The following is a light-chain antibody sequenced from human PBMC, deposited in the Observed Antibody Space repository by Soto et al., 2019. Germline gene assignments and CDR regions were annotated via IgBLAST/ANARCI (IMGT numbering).Light chain of an antibody. J-gene: IGLJ1*01. CDR1: SSDIAIYNY. V-gene: IGLV2-14*01. CDR3: ISYAGTSTRFV. Sequence: QSVLTPPAYXSGSPREWIAISCTGGSSDIAIYNYFSWFQQHPGKAPKLIIYEFSNRPSLISNRFSVSKSGNTASMTISGLKAEDEADYYFISYAGTSTRFVFGTGTKVTVL. CDR2: EFS.